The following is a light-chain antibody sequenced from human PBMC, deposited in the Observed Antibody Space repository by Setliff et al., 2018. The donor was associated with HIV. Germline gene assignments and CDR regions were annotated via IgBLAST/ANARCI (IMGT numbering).Light chain of an antibody. J-gene: IGLJ1*01. CDR2: GNN. CDR3: QSYDRSLSGSKV. CDR1: SSNIGAGYD. V-gene: IGLV1-40*01. Sequence: QRVTISCTGSSSNIGAGYDVHWYQQVSGTAPSLLIYGNNNRPSGVPDRFSGSKSGTSASLAITGLQVEDEADYYCQSYDRSLSGSKVFGTGTKV.